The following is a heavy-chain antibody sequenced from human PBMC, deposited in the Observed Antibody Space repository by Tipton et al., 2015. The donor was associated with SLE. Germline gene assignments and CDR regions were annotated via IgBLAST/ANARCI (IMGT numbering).Heavy chain of an antibody. D-gene: IGHD6-13*01. Sequence: TLSLTCSVSGGSLSSGGYYWSWIRQHPEKGPEWIGYIYDSGSTYYSPSLKSRAIISADTSENQFSLKLTSVTAADTAVYFCARRTRSASWYGGAFDVWGQGTMITVSS. V-gene: IGHV4-31*03. CDR1: GGSLSSGGYY. CDR3: ARRTRSASWYGGAFDV. J-gene: IGHJ3*01. CDR2: IYDSGST.